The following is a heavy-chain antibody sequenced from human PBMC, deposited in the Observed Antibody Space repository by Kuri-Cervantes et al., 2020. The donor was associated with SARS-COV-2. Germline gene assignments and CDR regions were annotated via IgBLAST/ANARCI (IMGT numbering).Heavy chain of an antibody. CDR2: IYPGDSDT. J-gene: IGHJ3*02. Sequence: GGSLRLSCKGSEYSFTSYWIGWVRQMPGKGLEWMGIIYPGDSDTRYSPSFQGQVTISADKSISTAYLQWSSLKASDTAMYYCARQWGITGTNSAFDIWGQGTMVTVSS. CDR3: ARQWGITGTNSAFDI. CDR1: EYSFTSYW. D-gene: IGHD1-7*01. V-gene: IGHV5-51*01.